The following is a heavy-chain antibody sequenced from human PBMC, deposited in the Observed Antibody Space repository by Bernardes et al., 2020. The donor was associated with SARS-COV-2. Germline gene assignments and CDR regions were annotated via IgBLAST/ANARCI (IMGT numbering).Heavy chain of an antibody. CDR1: GFTFNNFA. CDR3: TTMYDCDSSGHYPAEYFHH. V-gene: IGHV3-23*01. Sequence: GWSLIRSCAASGFTFNNFALSWVRQAPGKGLEWVSSISGTSVWIYYADSVKGRFTVSRDDAKNTLYLQMNSLKSEDTAVYYCTTMYDCDSSGHYPAEYFHHWGQGTLVTVSS. J-gene: IGHJ1*01. D-gene: IGHD3-22*01. CDR2: ISGTSVWI.